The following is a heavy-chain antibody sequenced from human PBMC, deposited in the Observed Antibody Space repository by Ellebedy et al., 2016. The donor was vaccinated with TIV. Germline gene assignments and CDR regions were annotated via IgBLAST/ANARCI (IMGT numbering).Heavy chain of an antibody. Sequence: AASVKVSCKASGYTFIGYYMHWVRQAPGQGLEWMGWINPNSGGTNYAQKFQGRVTMTRDTSISTAYMELSRLRSDDTAVYYCARVYGSGSFARYWGQGTLVTVSS. J-gene: IGHJ4*02. CDR1: GYTFIGYY. CDR2: INPNSGGT. D-gene: IGHD3-10*01. CDR3: ARVYGSGSFARY. V-gene: IGHV1-2*02.